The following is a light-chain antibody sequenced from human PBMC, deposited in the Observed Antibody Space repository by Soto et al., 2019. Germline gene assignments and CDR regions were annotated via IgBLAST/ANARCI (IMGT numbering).Light chain of an antibody. J-gene: IGKJ4*01. CDR3: QQLYSHPLT. CDR1: QGITSY. CDR2: SAS. V-gene: IGKV1-9*01. Sequence: IQFTQSPTSLAASLGDKGTITCRASQGITSYLAWYQQRPGNAPGLLIYSASTLQSGVPSRFSGSGYGTDFSLTISNLQPEDFATYYCQQLYSHPLTFGGGTKVDIK.